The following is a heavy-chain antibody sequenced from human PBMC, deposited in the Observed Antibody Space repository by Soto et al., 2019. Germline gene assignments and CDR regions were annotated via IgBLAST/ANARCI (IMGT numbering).Heavy chain of an antibody. D-gene: IGHD3-22*01. Sequence: AGGSLRLYCAASGFTFSSYAMSWVRQAPGKGLEWVSALSGSGGSTYYADSVKGRFTISRDNSKNTLYLQMNSLRAEDTAVYYCATYSSGYYSVAFDIWGQGTMVTVSS. J-gene: IGHJ3*02. CDR2: LSGSGGST. CDR1: GFTFSSYA. V-gene: IGHV3-23*01. CDR3: ATYSSGYYSVAFDI.